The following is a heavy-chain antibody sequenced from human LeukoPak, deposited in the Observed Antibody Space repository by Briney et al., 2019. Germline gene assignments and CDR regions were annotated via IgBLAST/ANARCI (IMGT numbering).Heavy chain of an antibody. Sequence: GGSLRLSCAASEFTFNIYTMSWVRQAPGKGLEWVSVLSDDGVTTYYADSVKGRFTISRDNSKNTLYLQMNSLRAEDTAVYYCAKVEVDTAMASDYWGQGTLVTVSS. J-gene: IGHJ4*02. CDR1: EFTFNIYT. CDR2: LSDDGVTT. D-gene: IGHD5-18*01. CDR3: AKVEVDTAMASDY. V-gene: IGHV3-23*01.